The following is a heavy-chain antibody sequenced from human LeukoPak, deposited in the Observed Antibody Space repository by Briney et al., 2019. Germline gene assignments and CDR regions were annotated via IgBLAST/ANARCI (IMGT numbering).Heavy chain of an antibody. CDR2: ISHDGTNK. D-gene: IGHD3-3*01. CDR1: GFTFSSDA. CDR3: ARSTPGDYTLHLIDS. V-gene: IGHV3-30-3*01. Sequence: PGTSLRLSCAASGFTFSSDAMHWVRRAPGKGLEWVAVISHDGTNKYYADSVKGRFTISRDNSKSTLYLQMNSLRAEDTAVYYCARSTPGDYTLHLIDSWGQGTLVTVSS. J-gene: IGHJ4*02.